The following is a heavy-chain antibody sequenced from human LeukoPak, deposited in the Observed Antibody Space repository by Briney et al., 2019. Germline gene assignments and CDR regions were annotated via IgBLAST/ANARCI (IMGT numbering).Heavy chain of an antibody. CDR2: IYSGGST. CDR3: GKSGSRDWDYFEY. CDR1: GFTVSSNY. V-gene: IGHV3-53*01. J-gene: IGHJ4*02. Sequence: PGGSLRLSCAASGFTVSSNYMSWVRQAPGKGLEWVSVIYSGGSTYHADSVRGRFTISRANSKNTLFMQMNSLRAEDTAVYYCGKSGSRDWDYFEYWGQGTLVTASS. D-gene: IGHD6-19*01.